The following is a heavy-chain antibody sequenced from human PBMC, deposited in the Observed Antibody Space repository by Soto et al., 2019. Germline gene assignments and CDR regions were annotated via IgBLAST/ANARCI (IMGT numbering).Heavy chain of an antibody. CDR1: GGSISSGDYY. CDR2: IYYSGST. D-gene: IGHD2-15*01. V-gene: IGHV4-30-4*01. J-gene: IGHJ6*02. CDR3: ARAGYCSGGSCYLNYYYYYGMDV. Sequence: SETLSLTCTVSGGSISSGDYYWSWIRQPPGKGLEWIGYIYYSGSTYYNPSLKSRVTISVDTSKNQFSLKLSSVTAADTAVYYCARAGYCSGGSCYLNYYYYYGMDVWGQGTTVTVSS.